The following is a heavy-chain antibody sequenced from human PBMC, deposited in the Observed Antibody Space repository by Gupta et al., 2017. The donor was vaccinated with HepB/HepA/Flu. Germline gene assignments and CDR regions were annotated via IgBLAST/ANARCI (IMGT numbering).Heavy chain of an antibody. D-gene: IGHD4-17*01. CDR2: FNILADT. J-gene: IGHJ6*01. CDR1: GFTVSSKS. Sequence: EVQLVESGGDFIQPGGSLRLSCAASGFTVSSKSMTWVRQAPGKGLDWVSAFNILADTYYADSVKGRFTISRDNAKTTVDLHMNSLRAEDAAVYFGTGYAAEGDYELVGWG. CDR3: TGYAAEGDYELVG. V-gene: IGHV3-53*01.